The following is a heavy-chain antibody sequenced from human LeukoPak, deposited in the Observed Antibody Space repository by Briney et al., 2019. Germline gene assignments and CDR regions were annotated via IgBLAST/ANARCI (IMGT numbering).Heavy chain of an antibody. D-gene: IGHD2-2*01. CDR1: GYTFTSYG. V-gene: IGHV1-18*01. CDR3: AGDLPHYSSSTENWFDP. CDR2: ISAYNGNT. Sequence: ASVKVSCKASGYTFTSYGISWVRQAPGQGLEWMGWISAYNGNTNYAQKLQGRVTMTTDTSTSTAYMELRSLRSDDTAVYYCAGDLPHYSSSTENWFDPWGQGTLVTVSS. J-gene: IGHJ5*02.